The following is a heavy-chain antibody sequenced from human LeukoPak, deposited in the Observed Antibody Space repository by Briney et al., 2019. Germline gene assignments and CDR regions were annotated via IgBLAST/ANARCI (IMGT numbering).Heavy chain of an antibody. Sequence: SETLSLTCTVSGGSISDYSYYWGWIRQPPGKGLEWIGSILYSGSTCYNPSLMSRVTISVDTSKNQFSLKLSSVTAADTAVYYCARDYGRYCSGGSCYPFDYWGQGTLVTVSS. CDR3: ARDYGRYCSGGSCYPFDY. J-gene: IGHJ4*02. CDR1: GGSISDYSYY. D-gene: IGHD2-15*01. V-gene: IGHV4-39*07. CDR2: ILYSGST.